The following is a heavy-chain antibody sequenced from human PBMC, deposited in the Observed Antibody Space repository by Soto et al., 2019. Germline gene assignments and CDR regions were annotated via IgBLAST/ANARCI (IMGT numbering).Heavy chain of an antibody. Sequence: QGQLVQSGAEVKQPGASVKVSCKASGYSFSTYGISWVRQAPGQGLEWMGWISGYNGDTNYAQKSQGRVTMTIDTSTTTAYLELRRLTYHDTAVYFCAKNGHPPYYYYGMDVWGQGTTVTVSS. CDR2: ISGYNGDT. J-gene: IGHJ6*02. D-gene: IGHD2-8*01. V-gene: IGHV1-18*01. CDR3: AKNGHPPYYYYGMDV. CDR1: GYSFSTYG.